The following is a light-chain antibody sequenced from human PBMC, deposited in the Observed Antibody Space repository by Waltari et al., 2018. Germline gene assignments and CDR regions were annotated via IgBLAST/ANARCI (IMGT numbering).Light chain of an antibody. J-gene: IGKJ1*01. Sequence: EIVLTQSPGTLALSPGERATLSCRASQSVGRALAWYHQKPGQAPRLLIYDASSRATGISDKFSGSGSGTDFSLTISRVEPEDFAVYFCQMYVRLPVTFGQGTKVEVK. CDR3: QMYVRLPVT. V-gene: IGKV3-20*01. CDR2: DAS. CDR1: QSVGRA.